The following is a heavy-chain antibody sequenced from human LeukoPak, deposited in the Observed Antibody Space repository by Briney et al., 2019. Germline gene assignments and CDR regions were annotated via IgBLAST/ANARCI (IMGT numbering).Heavy chain of an antibody. D-gene: IGHD5-24*01. CDR2: ISGSGGST. J-gene: IGHJ6*03. V-gene: IGHV3-23*01. CDR1: GFTFSSYG. Sequence: GGSLRLSCAASGFTFSSYGMSWVRQAPGKGLEWVSAISGSGGSTYYADSVKGRFTISRDNSKNTLYLQMNSLRAEDTAVYYCAKKGWPRYYYYYMDVWGKGTTVTISS. CDR3: AKKGWPRYYYYYMDV.